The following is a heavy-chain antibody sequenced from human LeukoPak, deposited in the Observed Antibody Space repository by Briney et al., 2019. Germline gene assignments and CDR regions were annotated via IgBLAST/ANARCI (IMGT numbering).Heavy chain of an antibody. V-gene: IGHV4-59*01. D-gene: IGHD3-10*01. J-gene: IGHJ4*02. CDR3: ARDRRVRGVVIDY. CDR2: IYYSGST. CDR1: GGSISSYY. Sequence: SETLSLTCTVSGGSISSYYWSWIRQPPGKGLEWIGYIYYSGSTNYNPSLKSRVTISVDTSKNQFSLKLSSVTAADTAVYYCARDRRVRGVVIDYWGQGTLVTVSS.